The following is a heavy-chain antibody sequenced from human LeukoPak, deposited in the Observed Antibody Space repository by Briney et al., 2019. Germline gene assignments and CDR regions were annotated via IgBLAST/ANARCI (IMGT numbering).Heavy chain of an antibody. CDR2: TSYDERNK. V-gene: IGHV3-30*04. J-gene: IGHJ4*02. D-gene: IGHD4-17*01. CDR3: ARAGGSTVSHSDY. CDR1: GFTFSSNA. Sequence: PGGSLRLSCAASGFTFSSNAMHWVRQAPGKGLEWVAATSYDERNKYYGDSVRGRFTISRDNSKNTLYLQMNSLRAEDTAVYYCARAGGSTVSHSDYWGQGTLVTVSS.